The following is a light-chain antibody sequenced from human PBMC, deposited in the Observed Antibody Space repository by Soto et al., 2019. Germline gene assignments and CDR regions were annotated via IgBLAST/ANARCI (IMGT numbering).Light chain of an antibody. CDR3: AAWDDSLNGVL. CDR2: TNS. CDR1: SSNIGGNT. J-gene: IGLJ3*02. Sequence: QSVLTQPHSASGTPGQRVTISCSGSSSNIGGNTVNWYQQLPGTAPKLLMYTNSQRPSGVPDRFSGSKSGTSASLVISGLQSEDEADYYCAAWDDSLNGVLFGGGTKLTVL. V-gene: IGLV1-44*01.